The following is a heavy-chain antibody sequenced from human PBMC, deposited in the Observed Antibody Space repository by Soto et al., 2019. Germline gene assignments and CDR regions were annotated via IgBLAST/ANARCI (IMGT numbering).Heavy chain of an antibody. V-gene: IGHV4-34*01. D-gene: IGHD4-17*01. J-gene: IGHJ6*02. CDR3: ARGWVTTGIYYYYGMDV. Sequence: SGTLSLTYAVYGGSFSGYYWSWIRQPPGKGLEWIRVINLSGSTNSNPSLKSRVTISVDTSKNQFSLKLSSVTAADTAVYYCARGWVTTGIYYYYGMDVWGQGTTVTVSS. CDR2: INLSGST. CDR1: GGSFSGYY.